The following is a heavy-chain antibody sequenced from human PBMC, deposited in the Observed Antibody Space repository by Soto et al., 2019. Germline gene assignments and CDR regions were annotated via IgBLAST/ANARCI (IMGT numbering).Heavy chain of an antibody. V-gene: IGHV1-3*01. J-gene: IGHJ6*02. CDR2: INAGNGNT. CDR1: GYTFTSYA. D-gene: IGHD6-6*01. Sequence: ASVKVSCKASGYTFTSYAVNWARQAPGQRLEWMGWINAGNGNTKYSQKFQGRVTITRDTSANTAYMELSSLRSEDTAVYYCARDLTYSSSDQYYYYYYGMDVWGQGTTVTVSS. CDR3: ARDLTYSSSDQYYYYYYGMDV.